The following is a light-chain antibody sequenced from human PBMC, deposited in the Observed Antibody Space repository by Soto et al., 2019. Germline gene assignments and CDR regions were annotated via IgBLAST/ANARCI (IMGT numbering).Light chain of an antibody. CDR2: EVS. Sequence: QSALTQPASVSGSPGQSITISCTGTSSDVGSYNLVSWYQQHPGKAPKLMIYEVSKRPSGVSNRFSGSKSGNTASLTISGLQAEDEADYYCCSYAGSSTFEFGGGTSSPS. J-gene: IGLJ2*01. V-gene: IGLV2-23*02. CDR1: SSDVGSYNL. CDR3: CSYAGSSTFE.